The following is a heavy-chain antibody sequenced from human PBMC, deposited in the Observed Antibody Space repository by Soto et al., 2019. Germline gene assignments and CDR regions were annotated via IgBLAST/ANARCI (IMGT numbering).Heavy chain of an antibody. V-gene: IGHV4-34*01. D-gene: IGHD7-27*01. J-gene: IGHJ5*01. CDR3: ARSMNDHNHHHWGFDS. CDR1: GGSFNPYH. Sequence: LTCAVYGGSFNPYHWSFIRQPPGKRLEWIGEIDHTGRTNYNPSVKGRVTMSVDTSKNQFSLNLRSVTAADTAVYFCARSMNDHNHHHWGFDSWGQGTLVTVSS. CDR2: IDHTGRT.